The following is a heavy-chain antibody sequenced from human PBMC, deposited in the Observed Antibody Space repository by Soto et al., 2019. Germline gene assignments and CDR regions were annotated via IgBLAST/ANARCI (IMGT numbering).Heavy chain of an antibody. CDR3: ARVSVLGSGWYIKDYYYGMDV. J-gene: IGHJ6*02. Sequence: ASVKVSCKASGYTFTSYGISWVRQAPGQGLEWLGWISAYNGNTNYAQKLQGRVTMTTDTSTSTAYMELRSLRSDDTAVYYCARVSVLGSGWYIKDYYYGMDVWGQGTTVTVSS. CDR2: ISAYNGNT. D-gene: IGHD6-19*01. CDR1: GYTFTSYG. V-gene: IGHV1-18*01.